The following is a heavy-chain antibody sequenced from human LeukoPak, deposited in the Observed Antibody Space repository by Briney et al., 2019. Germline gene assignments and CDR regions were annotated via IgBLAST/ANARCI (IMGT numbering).Heavy chain of an antibody. V-gene: IGHV5-51*01. CDR3: ARIWLRAFDI. D-gene: IGHD3-16*01. CDR1: GSRSTNSW. CDR2: IYPDDSDT. Sequence: GPSLKISCKVPGSRSTNSWITWVRKMPGKGLEWMEIIYPDDSDTRYSPSFQGQVTISADKSISTAYLQWSSLKASDTAMYYCARIWLRAFDIWGQGTMVTVSS. J-gene: IGHJ3*02.